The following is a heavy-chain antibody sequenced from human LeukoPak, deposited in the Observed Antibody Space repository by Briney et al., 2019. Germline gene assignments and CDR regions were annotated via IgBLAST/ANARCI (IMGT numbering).Heavy chain of an antibody. CDR3: VRDAGVGWLDP. CDR2: INPNSGGT. D-gene: IGHD3-3*01. J-gene: IGHJ5*02. Sequence: ASVKVSCKASGYTFTGYYMHWVRQAPGQGLEWMGWINPNSGGTNYAQKFQGRVTMTRDTSINAAYMELTSLTSDDTARYYCVRDAGVGWLDPWGQGTLVTVSS. CDR1: GYTFTGYY. V-gene: IGHV1-2*02.